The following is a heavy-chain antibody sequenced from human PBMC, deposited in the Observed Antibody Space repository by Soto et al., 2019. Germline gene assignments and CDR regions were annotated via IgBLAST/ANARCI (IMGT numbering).Heavy chain of an antibody. Sequence: QVQLVQSGAEVKKPGASVKVSCKASGYTFTSYAMHWVRQAPGQRLEWMGWINAGNGNTKYSQKFQGRVTITRDTSASTAYMELSSLRSEDTAVYYCARYDFWSGYSLDYWGQGTLVTVSS. CDR1: GYTFTSYA. V-gene: IGHV1-3*01. D-gene: IGHD3-3*01. CDR2: INAGNGNT. J-gene: IGHJ4*02. CDR3: ARYDFWSGYSLDY.